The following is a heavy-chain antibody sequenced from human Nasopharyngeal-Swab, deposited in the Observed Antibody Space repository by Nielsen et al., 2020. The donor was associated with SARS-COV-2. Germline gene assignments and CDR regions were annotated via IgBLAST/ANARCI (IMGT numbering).Heavy chain of an antibody. Sequence: GGSLRLSCAASGFTFSSYAMHWVRQAPGKGLEWVAVISYDGSNKYYADSVKGRFTISRDNSKNTLYLQMNSLRAEDTAVYYCARALIAAAGTNLPFDYWGQGTLVTVSS. CDR2: ISYDGSNK. D-gene: IGHD6-13*01. V-gene: IGHV3-30-3*01. CDR1: GFTFSSYA. CDR3: ARALIAAAGTNLPFDY. J-gene: IGHJ4*02.